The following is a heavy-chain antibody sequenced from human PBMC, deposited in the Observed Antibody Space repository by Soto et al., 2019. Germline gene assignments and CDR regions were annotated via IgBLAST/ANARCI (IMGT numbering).Heavy chain of an antibody. V-gene: IGHV4-30-4*01. J-gene: IGHJ4*02. CDR3: ARVWVASAQYFDY. D-gene: IGHD5-12*01. CDR2: IYYSGST. CDR1: GGSISSGDYY. Sequence: PSETLSLTCTVSGGSISSGDYYWSWIRQPPGKGLEWIGYIYYSGSTYYNPSLKSRVTISVDTSKNQFSLKLSSVTAADTAVYYCARVWVASAQYFDYWGQGTLVTVSS.